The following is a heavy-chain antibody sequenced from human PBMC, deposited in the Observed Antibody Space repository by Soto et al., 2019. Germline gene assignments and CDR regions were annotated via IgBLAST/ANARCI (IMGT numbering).Heavy chain of an antibody. CDR1: GYSFTSYW. CDR2: IDPSDSYT. CDR3: ARPASSGWYRHYYYGMDV. J-gene: IGHJ6*02. D-gene: IGHD6-19*01. V-gene: IGHV5-10-1*01. Sequence: GESLKISCKGSGYSFTSYWISWVRQMPGKGLEWMGRIDPSDSYTNYSPSFQGHVTISADKSISTAYLQWSSLKASDTAMYYCARPASSGWYRHYYYGMDVWGQGTTVTVSS.